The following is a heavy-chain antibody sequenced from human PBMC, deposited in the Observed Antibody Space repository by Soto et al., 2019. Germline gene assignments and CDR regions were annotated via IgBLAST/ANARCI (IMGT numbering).Heavy chain of an antibody. Sequence: QVQLVESGGGVVQPGRSLRLSCAASGFTFSSYGMHWVRQAPGKGLEWVAIISYDGNYKYYADSVKGRFTISRDNSKNTLYLQMNSLRAEDTAVYDCGKVSTYYYDSTFDYWGQGTLVTVSS. J-gene: IGHJ4*02. D-gene: IGHD3-22*01. CDR1: GFTFSSYG. V-gene: IGHV3-30*18. CDR3: GKVSTYYYDSTFDY. CDR2: ISYDGNYK.